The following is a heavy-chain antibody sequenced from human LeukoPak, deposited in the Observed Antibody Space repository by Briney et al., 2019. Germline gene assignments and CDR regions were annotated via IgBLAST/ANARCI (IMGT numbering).Heavy chain of an antibody. CDR1: GFTVSSNY. V-gene: IGHV3-53*01. J-gene: IGHJ4*02. CDR3: AVTGYSSGWSSGGFDY. CDR2: IYSGGST. D-gene: IGHD6-19*01. Sequence: GGSLRLSCAASGFTVSSNYMSWVRQAPGRGLEWVSVIYSGGSTYYADSVKGRFTISRDNSKNTLYLQMNSLRAEDTAVYYCAVTGYSSGWSSGGFDYWGQGTLVTVSS.